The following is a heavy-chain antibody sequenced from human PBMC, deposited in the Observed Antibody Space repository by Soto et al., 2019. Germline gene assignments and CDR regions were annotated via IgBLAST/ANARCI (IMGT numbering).Heavy chain of an antibody. CDR3: ARGGTMVRGVSNWFDP. D-gene: IGHD3-10*01. CDR1: GGTFSSYA. V-gene: IGHV1-69*01. J-gene: IGHJ5*02. Sequence: QVQLVQSGAEVKKPGSSVKVSCKASGGTFSSYAISWVRQAPGQGLEWMGGIIPIFGTANYAQKFQGRVTITADESTSTAYMELSSLRSEDTAVYYCARGGTMVRGVSNWFDPWGQGTLVTVSS. CDR2: IIPIFGTA.